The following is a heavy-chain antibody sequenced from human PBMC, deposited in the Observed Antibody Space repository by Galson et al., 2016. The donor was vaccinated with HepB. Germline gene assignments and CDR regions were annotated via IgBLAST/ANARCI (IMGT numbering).Heavy chain of an antibody. CDR1: GGPFSGY. D-gene: IGHD3-10*01. CDR3: ARELGLRGIRMNV. CDR2: INQSGTST. J-gene: IGHJ6*02. Sequence: ETLSLTCAVSGGPFSGYWSWLRQPPGKGLEWIGEINQSGTSTTYNPSLVPRVTISVDTSKNQFSLNLKSVTAADPAVYYCARELGLRGIRMNVWGQGTTLIVPS. V-gene: IGHV4-34*01.